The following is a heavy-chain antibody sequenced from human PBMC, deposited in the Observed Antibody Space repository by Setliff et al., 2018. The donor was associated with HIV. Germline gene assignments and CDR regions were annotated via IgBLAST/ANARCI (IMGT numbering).Heavy chain of an antibody. Sequence: SETLSLTCTVSGGSISSSSYYWGWIRQPPGKGLEWIGSIYYSGSTYYNPSLNSRVTISVDTSKNQFSLKLSSVTAADTAVYYCARHGLLWFGAGYNWFDPGGQGTLVTVSS. CDR3: ARHGLLWFGAGYNWFDP. D-gene: IGHD3-10*01. J-gene: IGHJ5*02. CDR1: GGSISSSSYY. V-gene: IGHV4-39*01. CDR2: IYYSGST.